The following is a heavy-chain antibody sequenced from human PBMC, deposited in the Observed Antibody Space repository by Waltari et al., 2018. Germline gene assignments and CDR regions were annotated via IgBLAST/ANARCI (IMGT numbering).Heavy chain of an antibody. J-gene: IGHJ4*02. CDR2: IYTSGST. CDR1: GGSISSYY. V-gene: IGHV4-4*07. CDR3: ARDLGYCSGGSCSFAFNY. Sequence: QVQLQESGPGLVKPSETLSLTCTVSGGSISSYYWSWIRQPHRKGLEWIGRIYTSGSTNYNPSLKSRVPMSVDTSKNQFSLKLSSVTAADTAVYYCARDLGYCSGGSCSFAFNYWGQGTLVTVSS. D-gene: IGHD2-15*01.